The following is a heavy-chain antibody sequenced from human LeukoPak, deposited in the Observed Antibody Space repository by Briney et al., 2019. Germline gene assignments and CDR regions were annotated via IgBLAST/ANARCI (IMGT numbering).Heavy chain of an antibody. Sequence: GGSLRLSCTASGFTFGDYAMTWVRQAPGKGLEWVGFIRSRAYGGTTEYAASVKGRFTISRDDSKSIAYLQMNSLKTEDTAVYYCTRDGVNTYYYGSGSFDYWGQGTLVTVSS. D-gene: IGHD3-10*01. CDR1: GFTFGDYA. CDR2: IRSRAYGGTT. J-gene: IGHJ4*02. CDR3: TRDGVNTYYYGSGSFDY. V-gene: IGHV3-49*04.